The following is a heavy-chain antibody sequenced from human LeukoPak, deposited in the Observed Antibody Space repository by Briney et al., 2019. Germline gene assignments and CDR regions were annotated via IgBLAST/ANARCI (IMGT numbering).Heavy chain of an antibody. D-gene: IGHD4-17*01. V-gene: IGHV3-23*01. Sequence: GGSLRLSCAASGFTFSNAAMRCVRQAPGKGLEWVSSISGGYTYYGDSVKGRFTISRDNSKNTLYLQMNSLRAEDTAVYYCAKDLTVTTIAYFDYWGQGALVTVSS. J-gene: IGHJ4*02. CDR1: GFTFSNAA. CDR2: ISGGYT. CDR3: AKDLTVTTIAYFDY.